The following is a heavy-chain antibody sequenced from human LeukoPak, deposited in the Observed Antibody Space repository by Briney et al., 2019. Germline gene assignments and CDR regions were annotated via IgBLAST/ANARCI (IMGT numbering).Heavy chain of an antibody. Sequence: PGRSLRLSCAASGFTFSSYGMHWVRQAPGKGLEWVAVISYDGSNKYYGDSVKGRFTISRDNSKNTLYLQMNSLRAEDTAVYYCARTSPGVYRRRFEVITRYYFDYWGQGTLVTVSS. CDR3: ARTSPGVYRRRFEVITRYYFDY. V-gene: IGHV3-30*03. D-gene: IGHD3-22*01. CDR1: GFTFSSYG. CDR2: ISYDGSNK. J-gene: IGHJ4*02.